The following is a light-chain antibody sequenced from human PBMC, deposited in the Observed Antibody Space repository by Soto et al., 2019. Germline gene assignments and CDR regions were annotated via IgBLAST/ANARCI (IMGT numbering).Light chain of an antibody. J-gene: IGLJ2*01. CDR1: SANIGAAYN. CDR2: GDN. Sequence: QSVLTQPPSVSGAPGQRVTISCTGSSANIGAAYNVDWYQQLPGTAPKLLIYGDNNRPSGVPDRFSGSKSGNTASLTVSGLQAEDEADYYCSSYGGNNNLIFGGGTKLTVL. V-gene: IGLV1-40*01. CDR3: SSYGGNNNLI.